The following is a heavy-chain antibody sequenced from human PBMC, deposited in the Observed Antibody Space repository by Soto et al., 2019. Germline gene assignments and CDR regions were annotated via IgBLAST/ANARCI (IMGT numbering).Heavy chain of an antibody. CDR3: ARTGIAARTYYFDY. D-gene: IGHD6-6*01. CDR1: GYTFTGYY. J-gene: IGHJ4*02. CDR2: INPNSGGT. V-gene: IGHV1-2*04. Sequence: ASVKVSCKASGYTFTGYYMHWVRQAPGQGLEWMGWINPNSGGTNYAQKFQGWVTMTRDTSISTAYMELSRLRSDDTAVYYCARTGIAARTYYFDYWGQGTLVTVSS.